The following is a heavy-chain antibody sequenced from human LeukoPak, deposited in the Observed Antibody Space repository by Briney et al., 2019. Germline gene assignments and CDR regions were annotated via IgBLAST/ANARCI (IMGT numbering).Heavy chain of an antibody. CDR2: VYFSGST. J-gene: IGHJ4*02. CDR3: AAIVEPTTLSYLNY. CDR1: GGSLSSSSYY. Sequence: PSETLSYTCTVSGGSLSSSSYYWGWIRQPPGKGLEWIGSVYFSGSTYYNPSLKSRVTISVDTSKNQLSLKLSSVTAADTAVYYCAAIVEPTTLSYLNYWAQGTLVTVSS. V-gene: IGHV4-39*01. D-gene: IGHD1-26*01.